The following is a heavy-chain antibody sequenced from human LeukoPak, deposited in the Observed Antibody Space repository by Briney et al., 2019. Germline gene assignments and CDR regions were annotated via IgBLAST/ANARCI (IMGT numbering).Heavy chain of an antibody. V-gene: IGHV4-39*07. CDR3: ARDRDDDPNSSWYRSGLNWFDP. D-gene: IGHD6-13*01. J-gene: IGHJ5*02. CDR1: GGSISSYY. CDR2: IYYSRST. Sequence: SETLSLTCTVSGGSISSYYWGWIRQPPGKGLEWIGSIYYSRSTYYNPSLKSRVTISVDTSKNQFSLKLSSVTAADTAVYYCARDRDDDPNSSWYRSGLNWFDPWGQGTLVTVSS.